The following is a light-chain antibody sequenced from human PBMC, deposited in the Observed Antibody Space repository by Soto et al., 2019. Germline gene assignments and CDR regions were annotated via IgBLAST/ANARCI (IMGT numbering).Light chain of an antibody. CDR1: SGGIASNY. J-gene: IGLJ3*02. CDR2: EDN. CDR3: QSYDSSNQGV. V-gene: IGLV6-57*01. Sequence: NFILTQPHSVSESPGKTVTISCTRSSGGIASNYVQWCQQRPGSSPTTVIYEDNQRPSGVPDRFSGSIDSSSNSASLTISGLKTEDEADYYCQSYDSSNQGVFGGGTKLTVL.